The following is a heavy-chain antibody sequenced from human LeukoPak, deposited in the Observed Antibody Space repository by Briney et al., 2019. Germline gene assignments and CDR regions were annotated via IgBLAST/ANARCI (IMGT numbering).Heavy chain of an antibody. CDR2: ISSSSTYI. J-gene: IGHJ4*02. V-gene: IGHV3-21*06. CDR1: GFTFSSYS. Sequence: GGSLRLSCAASGFTFSSYSMNWVRQAPGKGLEWVSSISSSSTYIYYADSVKGRFTISRDKAKNSLYLQMNSLRAEDTAVCYCARDLTTVTTAVFAYWGQGTLVTVSS. CDR3: ARDLTTVTTAVFAY. D-gene: IGHD4-11*01.